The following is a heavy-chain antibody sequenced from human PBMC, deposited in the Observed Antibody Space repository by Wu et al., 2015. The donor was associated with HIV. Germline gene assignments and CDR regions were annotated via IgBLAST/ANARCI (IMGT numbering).Heavy chain of an antibody. J-gene: IGHJ4*02. Sequence: QVQLVQSGTALKKSGTSVRVSCQTSGYTFSSYGINWVRQAPGQGLEWVGWISPYDGNTVYNQKFQGRVAMTKDTSATTVYMELRTLTSDDTAMYYCARDPSGLFCSGSVCQFAHFDYWGPGTLVTVSS. CDR1: GYTFSSYG. CDR3: ARDPSGLFCSGSVCQFAHFDY. V-gene: IGHV1-18*01. D-gene: IGHD3-3*01. CDR2: ISPYDGNT.